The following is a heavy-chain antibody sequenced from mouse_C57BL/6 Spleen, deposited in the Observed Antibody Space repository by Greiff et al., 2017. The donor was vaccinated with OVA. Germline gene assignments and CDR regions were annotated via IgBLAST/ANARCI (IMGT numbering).Heavy chain of an antibody. CDR3: ASEYDYEGRFAY. Sequence: VQLQQPGAELVRPGTSVKLSCKASGYTFTSYWMHWVKQRPGQGLEWIGVFDPSDSYTNYNQKFKGKATLTVDTSSSTAYMQLSSLTSEDSAVYYCASEYDYEGRFAYWGQGTLVTVSA. CDR2: FDPSDSYT. J-gene: IGHJ3*01. CDR1: GYTFTSYW. D-gene: IGHD2-4*01. V-gene: IGHV1-59*01.